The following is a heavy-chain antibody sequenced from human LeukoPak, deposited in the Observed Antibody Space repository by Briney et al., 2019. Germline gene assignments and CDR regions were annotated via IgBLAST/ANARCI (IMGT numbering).Heavy chain of an antibody. CDR1: GGSISSSSYY. Sequence: SETLSLTCTVSGGSISSSSYYWGWIRQPPGKGLERIGSIYYSGSTYYNPSLKSRVTISVDTSKNQFSLKLSSVTAADTAVYYCARRQSSGYSYYFDYWGQGTLVTVSS. CDR3: ARRQSSGYSYYFDY. D-gene: IGHD3-22*01. V-gene: IGHV4-39*01. J-gene: IGHJ4*02. CDR2: IYYSGST.